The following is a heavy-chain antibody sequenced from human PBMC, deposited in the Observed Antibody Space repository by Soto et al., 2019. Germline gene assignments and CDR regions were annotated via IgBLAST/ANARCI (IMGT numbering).Heavy chain of an antibody. D-gene: IGHD5-18*01. CDR1: GGTFSSYA. V-gene: IGHV1-69*06. J-gene: IGHJ6*02. CDR2: IIPIFGTA. CDR3: ARASPVVTDV. Sequence: SVKVSCKASGGTFSSYAISWVRQAPGQGREWMGGIIPIFGTAIYAQKFQGRVTMTEDTSTDTAYMELSSLRSEDTAVYYCARASPVVTDVWGQGTTVTVSS.